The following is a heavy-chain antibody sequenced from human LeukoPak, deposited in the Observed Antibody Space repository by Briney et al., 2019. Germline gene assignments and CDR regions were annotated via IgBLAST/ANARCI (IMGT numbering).Heavy chain of an antibody. Sequence: PSETLSLTCTVSGGSISSYYWSWLRQPAGEGLEWIGRIYTSGSTHYNPSLKSRVTMSADTSNNQFSLKLSSVTAADTAVYYCARGGGSYYFGSWGQGTLVTVSS. J-gene: IGHJ4*02. V-gene: IGHV4-4*07. CDR2: IYTSGST. CDR1: GGSISSYY. D-gene: IGHD1-26*01. CDR3: ARGGGSYYFGS.